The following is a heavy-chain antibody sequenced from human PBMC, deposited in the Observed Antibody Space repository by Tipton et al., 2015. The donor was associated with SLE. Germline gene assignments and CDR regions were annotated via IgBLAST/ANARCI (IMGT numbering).Heavy chain of an antibody. D-gene: IGHD2-2*01. CDR2: TYCRSKWYN. Sequence: LVQPTQTLSLTCAISGASVSSNSAAWNWIRQSPSRGLEWLGRTYCRSKWYNDYAVSVKSRITINPDTSKNQFSLQLNSVTPEDTAVYYCAREDCSSTSCYQDAFDIWGQGTMVTVSS. CDR3: AREDCSSTSCYQDAFDI. CDR1: GASVSSNSAA. V-gene: IGHV6-1*01. J-gene: IGHJ3*02.